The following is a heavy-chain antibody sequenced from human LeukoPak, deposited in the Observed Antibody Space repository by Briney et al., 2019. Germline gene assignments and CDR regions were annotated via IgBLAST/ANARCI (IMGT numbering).Heavy chain of an antibody. CDR1: GFTFSSYS. Sequence: GGSLRLSCAASGFTFSSYSMNWVRQAPGKGLEWVSSTSSSGSYIYYADSVKGRFTISRDNVKNSLYLQMNSLRAEDTAVYYCARGSGYYYEDYWGQGTLVTVSS. J-gene: IGHJ4*02. CDR2: TSSSGSYI. V-gene: IGHV3-21*01. CDR3: ARGSGYYYEDY. D-gene: IGHD3-22*01.